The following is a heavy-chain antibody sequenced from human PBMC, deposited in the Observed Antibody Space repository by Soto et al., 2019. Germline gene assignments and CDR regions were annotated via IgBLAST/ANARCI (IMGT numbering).Heavy chain of an antibody. V-gene: IGHV1-18*01. J-gene: IGHJ5*02. D-gene: IGHD1-1*01. CDR1: GYTFTSSG. CDR3: AGGPARGWKWFDP. CDR2: ISAYNGIT. Sequence: GASVKVSCKASGYTFTSSGITWVRQAPGQGLEWMGWISAYNGITYYAQNLQGRVTMTSDTSTGTAYMELRSLRSDDTAVYYCAGGPARGWKWFDPWGQGTLVTVSS.